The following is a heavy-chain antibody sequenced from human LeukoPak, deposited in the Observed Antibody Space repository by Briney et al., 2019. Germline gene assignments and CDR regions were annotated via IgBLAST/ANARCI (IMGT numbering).Heavy chain of an antibody. D-gene: IGHD4-17*01. J-gene: IGHJ4*02. CDR2: ISYDGSNK. CDR1: GFTFSSYA. CDR3: ARETGSAVGSTDFDY. Sequence: GRSLRLSCAASGFTFSSYAIHWVRQAPGKGLEWVAVISYDGSNKYYADSVKGRFTISRDNSKNTLYLQMNSLRAEDSAVYYCARETGSAVGSTDFDYWGQGTLVTVSS. V-gene: IGHV3-30-3*01.